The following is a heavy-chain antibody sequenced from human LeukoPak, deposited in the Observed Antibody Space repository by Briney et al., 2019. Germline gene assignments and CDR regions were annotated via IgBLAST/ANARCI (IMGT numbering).Heavy chain of an antibody. CDR3: ARGLTYYDYVWGSYRYGPGFDY. J-gene: IGHJ4*02. V-gene: IGHV4-39*01. CDR1: GGSISNSYYY. CDR2: IYYSGTT. Sequence: SETLSLTCTVSGGSISNSYYYWGWTRQPPGEALEWIGSIYYSGTTYYKPSLKSRVTISVDTSKNQFSLKLSSVTAADTAVYYCARGLTYYDYVWGSYRYGPGFDYWGQGTLVTVSS. D-gene: IGHD3-16*02.